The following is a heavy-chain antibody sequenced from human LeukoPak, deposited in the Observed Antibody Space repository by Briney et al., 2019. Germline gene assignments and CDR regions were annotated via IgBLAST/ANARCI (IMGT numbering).Heavy chain of an antibody. J-gene: IGHJ5*02. CDR1: GYTFTNFG. CDR3: ARAGNWNDGGPYNWFDP. V-gene: IGHV1-18*01. D-gene: IGHD1-20*01. CDR2: ISGRNGDT. Sequence: ASVKVSCKASGYTFTNFGVSWVRQAPGQGLEWMGWISGRNGDTKYAQMFQGRVTMTTDTSTSTAYMELRTLRFDDTAVYFCARAGNWNDGGPYNWFDPWGQGTLITVSS.